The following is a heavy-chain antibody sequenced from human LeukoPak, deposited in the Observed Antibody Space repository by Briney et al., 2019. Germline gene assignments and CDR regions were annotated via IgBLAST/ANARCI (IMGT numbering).Heavy chain of an antibody. CDR1: GGSISSSSYY. Sequence: PSETLSLTCTVSGGSISSSSYYWGWIRQPPGKGLEWIGSIYYSGSTHYNPSLKSRVTISVDTSKNQFSLKLSSVTAADTAVYYCARQGDSSGYYLGFDYWGQGTLVTVSS. V-gene: IGHV4-39*01. CDR2: IYYSGST. D-gene: IGHD3-22*01. J-gene: IGHJ4*02. CDR3: ARQGDSSGYYLGFDY.